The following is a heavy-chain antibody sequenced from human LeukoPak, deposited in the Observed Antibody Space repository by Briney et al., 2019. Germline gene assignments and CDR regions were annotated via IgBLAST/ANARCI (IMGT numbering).Heavy chain of an antibody. Sequence: GGSLRLSCAASGFTFSIYWMHWVRQAPGEGLVWVSRIKTDGTYTSNADSVEGRFTISRDNAKSTLYLHMNSLRVEDTAVYYCVADLGDYADFWGQGTLVTVSS. CDR2: IKTDGTYT. J-gene: IGHJ4*02. CDR3: VADLGDYADF. CDR1: GFTFSIYW. V-gene: IGHV3-74*01.